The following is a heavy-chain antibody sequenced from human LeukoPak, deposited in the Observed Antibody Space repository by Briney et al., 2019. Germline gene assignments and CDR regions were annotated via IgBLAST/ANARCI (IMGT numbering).Heavy chain of an antibody. CDR3: ARDHGGYWGFEF. Sequence: GGSLRLSCVASGFTSSSYWMSWIRQAPGKGLEWVSYISSGGSFIYYADSVRGRFTSSRDNAKNLLYLEMNSLRAEDTAVYYCARDHGGYWGFEFWGQGTLVTVSS. J-gene: IGHJ4*02. D-gene: IGHD2-21*01. CDR1: GFTSSSYW. CDR2: ISSGGSFI. V-gene: IGHV3-11*04.